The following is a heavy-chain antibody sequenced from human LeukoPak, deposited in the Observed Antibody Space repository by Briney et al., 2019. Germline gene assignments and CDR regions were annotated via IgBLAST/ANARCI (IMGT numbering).Heavy chain of an antibody. D-gene: IGHD6-19*01. CDR2: IYNSGSA. V-gene: IGHV4-59*01. CDR1: GGSISTYY. CDR3: ARHGSGWSFDY. J-gene: IGHJ4*02. Sequence: PSETLSLTCKVSGGSISTYYWSWFWKPPGKGLEWIGYIYNSGSATYNPSLKSRVTISVDTSKTQFSLKLTSVSTTDTAVYYCARHGSGWSFDYWGQGVLVTVSS.